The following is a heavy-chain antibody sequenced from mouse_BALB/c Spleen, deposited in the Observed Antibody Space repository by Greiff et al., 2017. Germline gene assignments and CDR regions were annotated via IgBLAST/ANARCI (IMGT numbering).Heavy chain of an antibody. CDR1: GYAFSSYW. CDR2: IYPGDGDT. J-gene: IGHJ3*01. CDR3: ARGEDGQAWFAY. D-gene: IGHD1-2*01. Sequence: VMLVESGAELVRPGSSVKISCKASGYAFSSYWMNWVKQRPGQGLEWIGQIYPGDGDTNYNGKFKGKATLTADKSSSTAYMQLSSLTSEDSAVYFCARGEDGQAWFAYWGQGTLVTVSA. V-gene: IGHV1-80*01.